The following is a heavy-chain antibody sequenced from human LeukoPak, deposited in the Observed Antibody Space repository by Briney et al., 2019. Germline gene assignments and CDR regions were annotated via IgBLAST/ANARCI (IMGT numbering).Heavy chain of an antibody. CDR2: ISYDGSNK. J-gene: IGHJ6*02. Sequence: GGSLRLSCAASGFTFSSYGMHWVRQAPGKGLEWVAVISYDGSNKYYADSVKGRFTISRDNSKNTLYLQMNSLRAEDTAVYCCAKGSLYYGMDVWGQGTTVTVSS. D-gene: IGHD2-15*01. CDR3: AKGSLYYGMDV. CDR1: GFTFSSYG. V-gene: IGHV3-30*18.